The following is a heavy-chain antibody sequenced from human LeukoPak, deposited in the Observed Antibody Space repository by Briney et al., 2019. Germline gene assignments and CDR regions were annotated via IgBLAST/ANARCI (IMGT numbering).Heavy chain of an antibody. Sequence: GGSLRLSCAASGFTFSNYWMHWVRHAPGKGLVWVSRVNSDGSSTNYADSVKGRFTISRDNAKNTVYLQMNSLRAEDTAVYYCARDPSYYDFARLDYYCYYMDVWGKGTTVTVSS. J-gene: IGHJ6*03. CDR2: VNSDGSST. CDR1: GFTFSNYW. D-gene: IGHD3-3*01. CDR3: ARDPSYYDFARLDYYCYYMDV. V-gene: IGHV3-74*01.